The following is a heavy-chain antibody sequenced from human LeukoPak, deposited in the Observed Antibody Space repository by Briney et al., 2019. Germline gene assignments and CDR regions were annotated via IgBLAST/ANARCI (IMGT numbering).Heavy chain of an antibody. CDR2: ISGSGGST. J-gene: IGHJ4*02. CDR1: GFTFSSYA. CDR3: AKGPCSGANCNFDY. Sequence: PGGSLRLSCAASGFTFSSYAMSWVRQAPGKGLEWVSAISGSGGSTYHADSVKGRFTISRDNSKNTLFLQMNRLRAEDTAVYYCAKGPCSGANCNFDYWGQGTLVTVSS. V-gene: IGHV3-23*01. D-gene: IGHD2-15*01.